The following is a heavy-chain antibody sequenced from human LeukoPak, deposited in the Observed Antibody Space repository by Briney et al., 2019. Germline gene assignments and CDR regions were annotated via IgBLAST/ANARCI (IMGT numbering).Heavy chain of an antibody. CDR3: AKGLSVYCGGDCYRN. V-gene: IGHV3-23*01. J-gene: IGHJ4*02. CDR2: ISGSGGST. D-gene: IGHD2-21*02. Sequence: GGSLRLSCAASGFTFSSYAMSWVRQAPGKGLEWVSAISGSGGSTYYADSVKGRFTISRDNSKNTLYLQMNSLGAEDTAVYYCAKGLSVYCGGDCYRNWGQGTLVTVSS. CDR1: GFTFSSYA.